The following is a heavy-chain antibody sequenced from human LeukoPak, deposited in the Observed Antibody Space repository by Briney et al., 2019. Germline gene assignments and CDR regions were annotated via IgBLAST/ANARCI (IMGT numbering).Heavy chain of an antibody. J-gene: IGHJ6*03. CDR2: MNPNSGNT. CDR3: ARGFGESDYYYYYMDV. V-gene: IGHV1-8*01. Sequence: GASVKVSCKASGYTFTSDDINWVRQATGQGLEWMGWMNPNSGNTGYAQKFQGRVTMTRNTSISTAYMELSSLRPEDTAVYSCARGFGESDYYYYYMDVWGKGTTVTVSS. D-gene: IGHD3-10*01. CDR1: GYTFTSDD.